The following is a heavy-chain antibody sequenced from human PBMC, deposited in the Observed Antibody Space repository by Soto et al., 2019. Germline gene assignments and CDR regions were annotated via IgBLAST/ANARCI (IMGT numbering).Heavy chain of an antibody. CDR1: GFTFSSYA. Sequence: EVQLLESGGGLVQPGGSLRLSCAASGFTFSSYAMTWVRRAPGKGLEWVAAISGSGNTTYYADSVKGRFTISRDSSKNTLYLQMNSLRAEDTAVYFCAKDLSSSWYPQYWGQGTLVHVSS. D-gene: IGHD6-13*01. J-gene: IGHJ4*02. CDR2: ISGSGNTT. CDR3: AKDLSSSWYPQY. V-gene: IGHV3-23*01.